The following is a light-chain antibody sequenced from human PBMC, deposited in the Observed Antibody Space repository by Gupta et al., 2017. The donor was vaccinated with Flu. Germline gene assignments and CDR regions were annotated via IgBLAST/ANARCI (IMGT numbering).Light chain of an antibody. V-gene: IGKV1-39*01. J-gene: IGKJ5*01. CDR3: QQSYSTPRT. Sequence: PSSLSASVGDRVTITCRASQSISSYLNWYQQKPGKAPKFLIYVASSLQSGVPSRFSGSGSGTDFTLTISSLQPEDFATYYCQQSYSTPRTFGPGTQVEIK. CDR1: QSISSY. CDR2: VAS.